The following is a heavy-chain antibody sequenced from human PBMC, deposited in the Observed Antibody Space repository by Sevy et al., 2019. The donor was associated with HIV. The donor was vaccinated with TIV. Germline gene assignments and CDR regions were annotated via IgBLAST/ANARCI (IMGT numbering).Heavy chain of an antibody. CDR3: AKDMGFTGTFPLDY. CDR2: ITWDGDST. CDR1: GFTFDDYP. J-gene: IGHJ4*02. Sequence: QLGGSLRLSCAASGFTFDDYPMHWVRQAPGKRLEWVSLITWDGDSTFYADSVKGRFTISRDNSKNSLYLQMNSLRPEDTALYYCAKDMGFTGTFPLDYWGQGTLVTVSS. V-gene: IGHV3-43D*04. D-gene: IGHD1-1*01.